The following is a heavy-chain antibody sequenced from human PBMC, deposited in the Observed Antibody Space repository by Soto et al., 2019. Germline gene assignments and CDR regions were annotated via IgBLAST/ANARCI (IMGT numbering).Heavy chain of an antibody. CDR1: TGSMRTYY. CDR3: ARDDTTGLFDF. Sequence: LSLTCSVSTGSMRTYYWTWIRQSPGKGLEWIGQISHTGRTKYNPSLESRVTISVDTSRKQFSLKLTSVTAADTALYYCARDDTTGLFDFWGQGTLVTVSS. V-gene: IGHV4-59*01. CDR2: ISHTGRT. D-gene: IGHD4-17*01. J-gene: IGHJ4*02.